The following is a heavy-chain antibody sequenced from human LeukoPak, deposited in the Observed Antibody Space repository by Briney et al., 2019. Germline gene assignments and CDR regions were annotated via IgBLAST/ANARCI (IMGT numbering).Heavy chain of an antibody. Sequence: PSETLSLTCAVYGGSFSGYYWSWIRQPPGKGLEWIGEINHSGSTNYNPSLKSRVTISVDTSKNQFSLKLSSVTAADTAVYYCARGRRTIFGVVIGFDFDYWGQGTLLTVSS. V-gene: IGHV4-34*01. D-gene: IGHD3-3*01. J-gene: IGHJ4*02. CDR2: INHSGST. CDR1: GGSFSGYY. CDR3: ARGRRTIFGVVIGFDFDY.